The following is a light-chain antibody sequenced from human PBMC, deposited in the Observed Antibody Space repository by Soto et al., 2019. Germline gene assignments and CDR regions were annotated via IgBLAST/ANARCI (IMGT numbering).Light chain of an antibody. CDR1: QSISTY. CDR2: AAS. Sequence: DIQMPQSPSSLSASVGDRVTITCRASQSISTYLNWYQQKPGKAPKLLIYAASNLQSGVPSRFSGSGSGTDFTLTISSLQPEDFATYYCQQSYNTPRSFGQGTKLEIK. CDR3: QQSYNTPRS. J-gene: IGKJ2*01. V-gene: IGKV1-39*01.